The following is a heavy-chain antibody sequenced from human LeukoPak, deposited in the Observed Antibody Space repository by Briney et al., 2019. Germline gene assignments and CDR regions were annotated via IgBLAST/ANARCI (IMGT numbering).Heavy chain of an antibody. CDR1: VYTFTDYY. Sequence: ASVKVSCKASVYTFTDYYMHWVRQAPAQALEWMGWINPNSGTNYAQKFQGRLTMTRHTSISTAYMELTRLTSADTAVDYCARNRWMDYWGQGTLVTVSS. D-gene: IGHD1-1*01. CDR3: ARNRWMDY. V-gene: IGHV1-2*02. CDR2: INPNSGT. J-gene: IGHJ4*02.